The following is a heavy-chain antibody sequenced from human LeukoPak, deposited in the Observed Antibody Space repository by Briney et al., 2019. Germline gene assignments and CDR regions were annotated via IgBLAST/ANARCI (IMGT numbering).Heavy chain of an antibody. CDR2: SGTRSGTK. V-gene: IGHV3-21*01. Sequence: GGSLRLSCGASGFTFSSYAMAWVRQAPGKGLEWVSSSGTRSGTKYYADSVMGRFTISRDSAMNSVSLQINSLRAEDTAVYYCLLQMTYGELSDPDFRGQGTLVTVSS. J-gene: IGHJ4*02. CDR3: LLQMTYGELSDPDF. CDR1: GFTFSSYA. D-gene: IGHD3-16*02.